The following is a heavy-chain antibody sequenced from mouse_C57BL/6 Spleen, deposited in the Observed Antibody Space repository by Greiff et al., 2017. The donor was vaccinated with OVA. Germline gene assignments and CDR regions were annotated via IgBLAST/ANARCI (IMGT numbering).Heavy chain of an antibody. D-gene: IGHD1-1*01. Sequence: VQLQQSGAELVKPGASVKISCKASGYAFSSYWMNWVKQRPGKGLEWIGQIYPGDGDTNYNGKFKGKATLTADKSSSTAYMQLSSLTSEDSAVYFCARSDYYGSTLYFDYWGQGTTLTVSS. V-gene: IGHV1-80*01. CDR3: ARSDYYGSTLYFDY. CDR1: GYAFSSYW. J-gene: IGHJ2*01. CDR2: IYPGDGDT.